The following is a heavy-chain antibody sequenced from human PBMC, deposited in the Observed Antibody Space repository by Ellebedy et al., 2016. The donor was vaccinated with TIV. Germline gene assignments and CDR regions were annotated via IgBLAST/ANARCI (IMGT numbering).Heavy chain of an antibody. J-gene: IGHJ6*02. CDR1: RGTFSSFV. V-gene: IGHV1-69*06. CDR3: ARDVPDYYGMDV. Sequence: SVKVSXKASRGTFSSFVISWVRQAPGQGLEWMGGISPLYGAPYYAQKFQGRVTITADKKTNTVYMQLSSLRSEDTAIYYCARDVPDYYGMDVWGQGTTVTVSS. CDR2: ISPLYGAP.